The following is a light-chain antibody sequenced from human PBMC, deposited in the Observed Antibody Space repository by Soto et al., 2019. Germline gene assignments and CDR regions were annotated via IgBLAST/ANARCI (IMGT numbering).Light chain of an antibody. CDR1: GRDVGSYNY. CDR2: DVD. Sequence: QSVLTQPRSVSGSPGQSVTISCTGSGRDVGSYNYASWYQQHPGKAPKLILFDVDKRPSGVPDRISGSKSANTASLTISGLQAEDEADYYCCSYAGTSTFVFGTGTKVTVL. J-gene: IGLJ1*01. CDR3: CSYAGTSTFV. V-gene: IGLV2-11*01.